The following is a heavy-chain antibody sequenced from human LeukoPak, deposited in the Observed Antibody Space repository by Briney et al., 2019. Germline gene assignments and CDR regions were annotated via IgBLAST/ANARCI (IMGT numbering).Heavy chain of an antibody. Sequence: SESLSLTWTVSGGSISSSSYYWGWIRQPPGKGLEWIGSIYYSGSTYYNPSLKSRVTISVDPSKNQFSLRLSSVTAADTAVYYCARGPGSSWYNLDFWGQGTLVTVSS. J-gene: IGHJ4*02. CDR3: ARGPGSSWYNLDF. CDR2: IYYSGST. D-gene: IGHD6-13*01. V-gene: IGHV4-39*07. CDR1: GGSISSSSYY.